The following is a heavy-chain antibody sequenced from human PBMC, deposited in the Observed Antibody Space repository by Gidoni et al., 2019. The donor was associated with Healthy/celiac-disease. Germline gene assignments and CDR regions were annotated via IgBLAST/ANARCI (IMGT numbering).Heavy chain of an antibody. CDR3: ARYPGVVIRAFDI. Sequence: QVQLQESGPGLVKPSGTLSLNCAVSGGSLSSSNCWSWVRQPPGKGLEWIGEIYNSGSTNYNPSLKSRVTISVDKSKNQFSLKLSSVTAADTAVYYCARYPGVVIRAFDIWGQGTMVTVSS. CDR1: GGSLSSSNC. V-gene: IGHV4-4*02. D-gene: IGHD3-3*01. J-gene: IGHJ3*02. CDR2: IYNSGST.